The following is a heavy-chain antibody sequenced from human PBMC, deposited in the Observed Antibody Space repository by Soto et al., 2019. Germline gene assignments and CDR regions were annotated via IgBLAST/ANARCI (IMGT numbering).Heavy chain of an antibody. D-gene: IGHD3-22*01. CDR3: ARAVYYYDSSGYYPGGNWFDP. CDR1: GGTFSSYA. J-gene: IGHJ5*02. Sequence: SVKVSCKASGGTFSSYAISWVRQAPGQGLEWMRGIIPIFGTANYAQKFQSRVTITADESTSTAYMELSSLRSEDTAVYYCARAVYYYDSSGYYPGGNWFDPWGQGTLVTVSS. V-gene: IGHV1-69*13. CDR2: IIPIFGTA.